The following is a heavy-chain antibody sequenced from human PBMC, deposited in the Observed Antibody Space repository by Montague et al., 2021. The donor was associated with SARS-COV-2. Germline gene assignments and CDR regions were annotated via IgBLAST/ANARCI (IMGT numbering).Heavy chain of an antibody. CDR3: AREPYTSGWIQQFDY. CDR2: IYYSGTT. D-gene: IGHD6-19*01. V-gene: IGHV4-39*01. CDR1: GGSISSSNYY. Sequence: SETLSLTCTVSGGSISSSNYYWGWIRQPPGKGLEWIGSIYYSGTTYYNPSLQSRVTISVDTSKNQFSLKLSSVTAADTAVYYCAREPYTSGWIQQFDYWGQGTLVTVSS. J-gene: IGHJ4*02.